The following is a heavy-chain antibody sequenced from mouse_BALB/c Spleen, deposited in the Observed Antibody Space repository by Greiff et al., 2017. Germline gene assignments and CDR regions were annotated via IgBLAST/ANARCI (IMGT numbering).Heavy chain of an antibody. CDR1: GYSITSGYS. CDR2: IHYSGST. V-gene: IGHV3-1*02. CDR3: ARDGNYENFDY. D-gene: IGHD2-1*01. Sequence: EVQLQQSGPDLVKPSQSLSLTCTVTGYSITSGYSWPWIRQFPGNKLEWMGYIHYSGSTNYNPSLKSRISITRDTSKNQFFLQLNSVTTEDTATYYCARDGNYENFDYWGQGTTLTVSS. J-gene: IGHJ2*01.